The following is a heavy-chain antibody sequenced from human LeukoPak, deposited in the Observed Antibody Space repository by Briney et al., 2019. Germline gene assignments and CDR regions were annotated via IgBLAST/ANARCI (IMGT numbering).Heavy chain of an antibody. J-gene: IGHJ4*02. V-gene: IGHV3-21*01. CDR2: ITISSRYI. Sequence: GGSLRLSCAASGFTFSSYTMNWVRQAPGKGLEWVSSITISSRYIYHADSVKGRFTISRDNAKNSLYLQMNSLRAEDTAVYYCARDYGGNSVYWGQGTLVTVSS. CDR3: ARDYGGNSVY. CDR1: GFTFSSYT. D-gene: IGHD4-23*01.